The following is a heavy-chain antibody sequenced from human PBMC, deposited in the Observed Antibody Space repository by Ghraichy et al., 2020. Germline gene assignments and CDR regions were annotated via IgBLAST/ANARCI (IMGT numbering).Heavy chain of an antibody. CDR3: ARGGAALGY. Sequence: GGSLRLSCAGSGFTFSNYWMTWVRQAPGKGLEWVATIKQDGSEKYYVDSVKGRFTISRDNTNNLLYLQMYSLRAEDTAMYYCARGGAALGYWGQGTLVTVSS. V-gene: IGHV3-7*03. J-gene: IGHJ4*02. D-gene: IGHD6-6*01. CDR1: GFTFSNYW. CDR2: IKQDGSEK.